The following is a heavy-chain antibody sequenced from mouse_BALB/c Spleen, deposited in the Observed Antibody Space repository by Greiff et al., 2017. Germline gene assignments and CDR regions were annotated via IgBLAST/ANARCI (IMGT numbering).Heavy chain of an antibody. CDR2: IRSKSNNYAT. CDR1: GFTFNTYA. V-gene: IGHV10-1*02. D-gene: IGHD2-13*01. J-gene: IGHJ4*01. Sequence: EVQVVESGGGLVQPKGSLKLSCAASGFTFNTYAMNWVRQAPGKGLEWVARIRSKSNNYATYYADSVKDRFTISRDDSQSMLYLQMNNLKTEDTAMYYCVRRDAMDYWGQGTSVTVSS. CDR3: VRRDAMDY.